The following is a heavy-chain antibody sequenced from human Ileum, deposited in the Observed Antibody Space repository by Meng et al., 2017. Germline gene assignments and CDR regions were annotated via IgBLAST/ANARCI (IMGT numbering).Heavy chain of an antibody. CDR2: INSDESRT. D-gene: IGHD4-17*01. CDR1: GFTFSSYW. CDR3: ASTPYGYAMDV. V-gene: IGHV3-74*01. Sequence: GESLKISCAASGFTFSSYWMHWVRQAPGKGLEWLSSINSDESRTLYADSVKGRFTISRDNSKNTLYLQINSLTAEDTAVYYCASTPYGYAMDVWGQGTTVTVSS. J-gene: IGHJ6*02.